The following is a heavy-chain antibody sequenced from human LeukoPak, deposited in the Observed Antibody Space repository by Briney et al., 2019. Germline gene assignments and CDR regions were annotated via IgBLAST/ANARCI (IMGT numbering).Heavy chain of an antibody. J-gene: IGHJ4*02. V-gene: IGHV3-7*03. CDR1: GFPFNAYW. D-gene: IGHD6-13*01. Sequence: GGSLRLSCAASGFPFNAYWMTWVRQAPGKGLEWVANIRQDGDTKYYVDSVKGRFTTSRDNAMNSLYLQMNSLRAEDTAIYYCARSLPYGTTWYGRSDFWGQGTLVTVSS. CDR3: ARSLPYGTTWYGRSDF. CDR2: IRQDGDTK.